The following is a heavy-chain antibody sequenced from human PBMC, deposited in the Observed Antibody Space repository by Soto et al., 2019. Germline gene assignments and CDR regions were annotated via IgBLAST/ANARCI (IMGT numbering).Heavy chain of an antibody. CDR1: GFSLNTSGVG. Sequence: QITLKESGPPQVKPSQTLTLTCTFSGFSLNTSGVGVGWIRQPPGKALEWLALIYWDGDKRYSPSLKTRLTITKDTTQNQVVLQMTNMDPVDTATFYCARTYSSTWFDFYYYMDVWGAGTTVTVSS. CDR2: IYWDGDK. D-gene: IGHD2-2*01. J-gene: IGHJ6*03. V-gene: IGHV2-5*02. CDR3: ARTYSSTWFDFYYYMDV.